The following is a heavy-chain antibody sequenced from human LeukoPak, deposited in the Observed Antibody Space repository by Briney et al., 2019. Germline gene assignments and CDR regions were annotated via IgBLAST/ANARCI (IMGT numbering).Heavy chain of an antibody. D-gene: IGHD2-8*01. CDR2: INAGNGNT. CDR1: GYTFTSYA. V-gene: IGHV1-3*01. Sequence: ASVKVSCKASGYTFTSYAMHWVRQAPGQRLEWMGWINAGNGNTKYSQKFQGRVTITRDTSASTVYMELSSLRSEDTAVYYCARDWGTKRTEIDYWGQGTLVTVSS. J-gene: IGHJ4*02. CDR3: ARDWGTKRTEIDY.